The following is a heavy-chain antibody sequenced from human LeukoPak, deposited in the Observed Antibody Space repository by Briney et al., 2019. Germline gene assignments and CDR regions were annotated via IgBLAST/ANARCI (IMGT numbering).Heavy chain of an antibody. Sequence: SETLSLTCAVHGGPLSGQYWSWIRQPPGKGLEWIGEINPSGSTNYNPSLESRVIISLDTSNDQFSLRLSSVTAADTALYCCAGGYDYSKTGYGGQGTLVTVPS. D-gene: IGHD4-11*01. CDR1: GGPLSGQY. V-gene: IGHV4-34*01. CDR3: AGGYDYSKTGY. J-gene: IGHJ4*02. CDR2: INPSGST.